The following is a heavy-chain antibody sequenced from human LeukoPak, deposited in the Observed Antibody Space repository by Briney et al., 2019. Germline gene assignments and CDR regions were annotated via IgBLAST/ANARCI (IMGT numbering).Heavy chain of an antibody. CDR3: ASRIAVAGTNFEKYFQH. V-gene: IGHV1-69*06. CDR2: IIPIFGTA. D-gene: IGHD6-19*01. CDR1: GGTFSSYA. Sequence: SVKVSCKASGGTFSSYAISWVRRAPGQGLEWMGGIIPIFGTANYAQKFQGRVTITADKSTSTAYMELSSLRSEDTAVYYCASRIAVAGTNFEKYFQHWGQGTLVTVSS. J-gene: IGHJ1*01.